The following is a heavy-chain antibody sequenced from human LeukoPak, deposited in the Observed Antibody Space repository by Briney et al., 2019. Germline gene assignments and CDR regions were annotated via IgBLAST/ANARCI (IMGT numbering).Heavy chain of an antibody. J-gene: IGHJ6*02. D-gene: IGHD4-11*01. V-gene: IGHV4-34*01. Sequence: PSETLSLTCAVYGGSFSGYYWSWIRQPPGKGLEWIGEINHSGSTNYNPSLKSRVTISVDTSKNQFSLKLSSVTAADTAVYYCARGYDYSNYEYYYYGMDVRGQGTTVTVSS. CDR3: ARGYDYSNYEYYYYGMDV. CDR1: GGSFSGYY. CDR2: INHSGST.